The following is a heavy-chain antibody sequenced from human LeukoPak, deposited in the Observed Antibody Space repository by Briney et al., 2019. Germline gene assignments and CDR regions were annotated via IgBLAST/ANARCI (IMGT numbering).Heavy chain of an antibody. D-gene: IGHD1-26*01. J-gene: IGHJ4*02. CDR1: GGSISSSTYY. CDR2: IYYSGNA. V-gene: IGHV4-39*07. Sequence: SETLSLTCTVSGGSISSSTYYWGWIRQPPGQGLQWVGNIYYSGNAYYNPSLKSRVTISVDTSKNQFSLKLNSVTAADTAVYYCVRGGLVGITTCYFDSWGQGTLVTVSS. CDR3: VRGGLVGITTCYFDS.